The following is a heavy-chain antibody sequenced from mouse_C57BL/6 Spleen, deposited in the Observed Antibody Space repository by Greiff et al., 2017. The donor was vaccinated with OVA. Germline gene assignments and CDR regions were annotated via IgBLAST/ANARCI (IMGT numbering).Heavy chain of an antibody. Sequence: QVQLQQSGAELVRPGASVTLSCKASGYTFTDYEMHWVKQTPVHGLEWIGAIDPETGGTAYNQKFKGKAILTADKSSSTAYMELRSLTSEDSAVYYCTRKGYYDYGFAYWGQGTLVTVSA. D-gene: IGHD2-4*01. CDR2: IDPETGGT. CDR3: TRKGYYDYGFAY. J-gene: IGHJ3*01. CDR1: GYTFTDYE. V-gene: IGHV1-15*01.